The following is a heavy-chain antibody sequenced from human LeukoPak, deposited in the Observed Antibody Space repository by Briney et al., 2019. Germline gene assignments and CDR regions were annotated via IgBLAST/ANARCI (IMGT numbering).Heavy chain of an antibody. CDR1: GFTFTNYA. D-gene: IGHD3-9*01. J-gene: IGHJ3*02. V-gene: IGHV3-30*04. Sequence: PGGSLRLSCAASGFTFTNYAMHWVRQAPGKGLEWVAVISYDETNKYYEDSVKGRFTISRDSSKNTLYLQMSSLRDEDTAVYYCARDSVLMQLGNAFDIWGQGTMVTVSS. CDR2: ISYDETNK. CDR3: ARDSVLMQLGNAFDI.